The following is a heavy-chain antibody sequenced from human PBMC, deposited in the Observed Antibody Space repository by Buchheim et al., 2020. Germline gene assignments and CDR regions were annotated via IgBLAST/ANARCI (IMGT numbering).Heavy chain of an antibody. CDR1: GFTFCSYS. V-gene: IGHV3-48*01. CDR3: ARTGPSNVWAGTSGLFDY. Sequence: EVQLVESGGGLVQPGGYLRLSCAASGFTFCSYSMNWVRQAPGKGLVWVSYISSRSSTIYYADSVKGRFTIHRAKSKISLFLQMNSRRAEDTAVDYCARTGPSNVWAGTSGLFDYWGQGTL. D-gene: IGHD6-19*01. J-gene: IGHJ4*01. CDR2: ISSRSSTI.